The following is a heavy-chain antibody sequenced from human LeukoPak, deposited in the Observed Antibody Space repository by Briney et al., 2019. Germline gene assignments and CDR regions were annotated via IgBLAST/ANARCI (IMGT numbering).Heavy chain of an antibody. Sequence: SQTLSLTCALSGGSVSSNSAAWNWIRQSPSRGLEWLGRTYYRSKWYNDYAVSVKSRITINPDTSKNQFSLQLNSVTPEDTAVYYCAREPGDYEIINAFDIWGQGTMVTVSS. J-gene: IGHJ3*02. D-gene: IGHD4-17*01. V-gene: IGHV6-1*01. CDR1: GGSVSSNSAA. CDR2: TYYRSKWYN. CDR3: AREPGDYEIINAFDI.